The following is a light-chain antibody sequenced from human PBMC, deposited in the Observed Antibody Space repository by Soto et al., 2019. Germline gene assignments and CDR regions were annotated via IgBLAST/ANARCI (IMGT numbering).Light chain of an antibody. Sequence: QSVLTQPPSASGSPGQSVTISCTGTKTDIGVYDFVSWYQHHPGKAPRLIIYEIVQRPSGVPDRFSGSKSGNTASLTVSVLQAEDEADYFCTSDAGSNTAVFGSGTKLTVL. J-gene: IGLJ1*01. CDR2: EIV. CDR1: KTDIGVYDF. CDR3: TSDAGSNTAV. V-gene: IGLV2-8*01.